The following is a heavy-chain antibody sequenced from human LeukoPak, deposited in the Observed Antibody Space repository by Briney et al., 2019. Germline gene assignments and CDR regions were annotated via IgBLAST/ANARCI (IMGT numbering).Heavy chain of an antibody. CDR3: ARDQTSSSSAPTYNWFDP. CDR1: GGSISGGGYY. Sequence: SQTLSLTCTVSGGSISGGGYYWSWIRQHPGKGLEWIGYIYYSGSTYYNPSLKSRVTISVDTSKNQFSLKLSSVTAADTAVYHCARDQTSSSSAPTYNWFDPWGQGTLVTVSS. CDR2: IYYSGST. V-gene: IGHV4-31*03. J-gene: IGHJ5*02. D-gene: IGHD6-13*01.